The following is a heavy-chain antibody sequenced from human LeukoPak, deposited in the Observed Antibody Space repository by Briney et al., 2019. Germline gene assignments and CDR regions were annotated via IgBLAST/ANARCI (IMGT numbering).Heavy chain of an antibody. CDR3: ARGGSYLSAFDI. J-gene: IGHJ3*02. V-gene: IGHV3-7*03. Sequence: GGSLRLSCAASGFAFSSYWMSWVRQAPGKGLEWVANIKQDGNEKYYADSVKGRFTISRDNSKNTLYLQMNSLRAEDTAVYYCARGGSYLSAFDIWGQGTMVTVSS. CDR1: GFAFSSYW. CDR2: IKQDGNEK. D-gene: IGHD1-26*01.